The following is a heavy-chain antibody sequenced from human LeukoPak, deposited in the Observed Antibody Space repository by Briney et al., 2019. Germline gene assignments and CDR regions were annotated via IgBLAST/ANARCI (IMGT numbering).Heavy chain of an antibody. J-gene: IGHJ6*03. CDR3: ARDLGSYYAYYYYYMDV. CDR1: GFTFSSYW. D-gene: IGHD1-26*01. CDR2: IKQDGSEK. Sequence: PGGSLRLSCAASGFTFSSYWMSWVRQAPGKGLEWVANIKQDGSEKYYVDSVKGRFTISRDNAKNSLYLQMNGLRAEDTAVYYCARDLGSYYAYYYYYMDVWGKGTTVTISS. V-gene: IGHV3-7*01.